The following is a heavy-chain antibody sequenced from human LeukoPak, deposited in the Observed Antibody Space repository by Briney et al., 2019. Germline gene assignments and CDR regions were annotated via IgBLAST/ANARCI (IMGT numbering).Heavy chain of an antibody. Sequence: PGGSLRLSCAASGFTFSTFAMLWVRQPPGKGLEWVSSIFPSGGEIHYADSERGRFTISRDNSKSILSLQMNSLRAEDTAIYYCATYRQVLLPFESWGQGTLVTVSS. J-gene: IGHJ4*02. CDR2: IFPSGGEI. CDR3: ATYRQVLLPFES. V-gene: IGHV3-23*01. CDR1: GFTFSTFA. D-gene: IGHD5-18*01.